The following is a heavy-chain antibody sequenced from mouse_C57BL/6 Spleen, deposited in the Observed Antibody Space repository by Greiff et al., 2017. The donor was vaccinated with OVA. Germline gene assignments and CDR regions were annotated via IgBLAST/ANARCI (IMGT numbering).Heavy chain of an antibody. CDR3: ARGGTTADYFDY. D-gene: IGHD1-2*01. CDR2: IYPGDGDT. V-gene: IGHV1-82*01. CDR1: GYAFSSSW. J-gene: IGHJ2*01. Sequence: QVHVKQSGPELVKPGASVKISCKASGYAFSSSWMNWVKQRPGKGLEWIGRIYPGDGDTNYNGKFKGKATLTADKSSSTAYMQLSSLTSEDSAVYCCARGGTTADYFDYWGQGTTLTVSS.